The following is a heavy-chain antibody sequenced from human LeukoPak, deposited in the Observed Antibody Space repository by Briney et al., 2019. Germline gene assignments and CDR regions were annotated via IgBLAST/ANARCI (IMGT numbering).Heavy chain of an antibody. J-gene: IGHJ3*02. V-gene: IGHV3-7*03. CDR1: GFTLSNSW. D-gene: IGHD3-22*01. CDR2: IKQDGSEK. Sequence: TGGSLRLSCVVSGFTLSNSWMSWVRQAPGKGLEWVANIKQDGSEKYYVDSVKGRFTISRDNAKNSLYLQMSSLRAEDTAVYYCARATSAYYYPDAFDIWSQGTMVTVSS. CDR3: ARATSAYYYPDAFDI.